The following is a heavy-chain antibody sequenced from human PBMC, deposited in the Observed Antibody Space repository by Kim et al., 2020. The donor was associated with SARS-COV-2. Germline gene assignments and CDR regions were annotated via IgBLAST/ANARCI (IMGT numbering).Heavy chain of an antibody. CDR2: ISWNSGSI. V-gene: IGHV3-9*01. D-gene: IGHD6-13*01. J-gene: IGHJ4*02. CDR3: AKDMDGWGAAAGFDY. CDR1: GFTFDDYA. Sequence: GGSLRLSCAASGFTFDDYAMHWVRQAPGKGLEWVSGISWNSGSIGYADSVKGRFTISRDNAKNSLYLQMNSLRAEDTALYYCAKDMDGWGAAAGFDYWGQGTLVTVSS.